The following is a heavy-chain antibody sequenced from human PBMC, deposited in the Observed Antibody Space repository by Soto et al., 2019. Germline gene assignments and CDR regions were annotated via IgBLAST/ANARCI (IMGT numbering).Heavy chain of an antibody. J-gene: IGHJ6*02. D-gene: IGHD3-10*01. CDR3: AKVGRDTHCMDV. V-gene: IGHV3-9*01. CDR2: ISWNSGSI. Sequence: EVQLVESGGGLVQPGRSLRLSCAASGFTFDDYAMHWVRQAPGKGLEWVSGISWNSGSIGYADSVKGRFTISRDNAKNSLYLQMNSLRAEDTALYYCAKVGRDTHCMDVWGQGTTVTVSS. CDR1: GFTFDDYA.